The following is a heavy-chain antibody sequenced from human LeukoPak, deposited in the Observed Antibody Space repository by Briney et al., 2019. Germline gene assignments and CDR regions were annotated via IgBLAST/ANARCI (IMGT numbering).Heavy chain of an antibody. V-gene: IGHV3-30-3*01. D-gene: IGHD6-19*01. CDR2: ISYDGSNK. Sequence: GGSLRLSCAASGFTFSSYAMHWVRQAPGKGLEWVAVISYDGSNKYYADSVKGRFTISRDNSKNTLYLQMNSLRAEDTAVYYCAKGYSSGWYRWFDPWGQGTLVTVSS. CDR1: GFTFSSYA. J-gene: IGHJ5*02. CDR3: AKGYSSGWYRWFDP.